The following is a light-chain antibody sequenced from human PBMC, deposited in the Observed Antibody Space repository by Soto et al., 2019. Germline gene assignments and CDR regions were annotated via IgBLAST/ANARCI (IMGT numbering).Light chain of an antibody. CDR3: QQRSKWRT. Sequence: EIVLTQSQATLSLSPVERATLSCRASQTISSYLAWYQHKPGQAPRLLIYDASSRATGIPDRFSGGVSGTDFTLTISRLEPEDFAVYYCQQRSKWRTCGKGTKVDIK. CDR1: QTISSY. CDR2: DAS. J-gene: IGKJ1*01. V-gene: IGKV3-11*01.